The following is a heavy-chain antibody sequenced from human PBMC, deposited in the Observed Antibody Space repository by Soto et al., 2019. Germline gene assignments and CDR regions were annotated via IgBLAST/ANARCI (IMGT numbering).Heavy chain of an antibody. J-gene: IGHJ4*02. CDR1: GYTFTSYY. V-gene: IGHV1-46*01. CDR3: ARSDATLSMHFDY. CDR2: INPSGGST. D-gene: IGHD2-2*01. Sequence: ASVKVSCKASGYTFTSYYMHWVRQAPGQGLEWMGIINPSGGSTSYAQKFQGRVTMTTDTSTSTAYMELRSLRSDDTAVYYCARSDATLSMHFDYWGQGTLVTV.